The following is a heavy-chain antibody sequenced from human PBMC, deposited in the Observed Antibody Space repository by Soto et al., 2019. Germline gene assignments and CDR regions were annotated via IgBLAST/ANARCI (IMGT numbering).Heavy chain of an antibody. CDR3: ARVDHRGYFAILTDY. CDR1: GDSLSSGGHY. V-gene: IGHV4-31*03. D-gene: IGHD3-9*01. CDR2: IYDSVNT. Sequence: SETLSLTCTVSGDSLSSGGHYWSWIRQHPGKGLEWIGHIYDSVNTYYSPSLRSRVTISADMSKNQFSLNLRSVTAADTAAYYCARVDHRGYFAILTDYWGQGTLVTVSS. J-gene: IGHJ4*01.